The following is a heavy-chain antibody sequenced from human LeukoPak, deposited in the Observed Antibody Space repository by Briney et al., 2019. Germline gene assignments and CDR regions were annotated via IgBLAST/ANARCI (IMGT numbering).Heavy chain of an antibody. CDR1: GFTFSNYG. V-gene: IGHV3-30*18. Sequence: GGSLRLSCAASGFTFSNYGMHWVRQAPGQGLEGVAVISYEGSNKFYGDSVQGRFTISRDNSNNTLYLQMNSLRSEDTAVYYCAKLRQRWIGYYYGMDGWGKGTTVTVSS. D-gene: IGHD2-2*03. CDR3: AKLRQRWIGYYYGMDG. J-gene: IGHJ6*04. CDR2: ISYEGSNK.